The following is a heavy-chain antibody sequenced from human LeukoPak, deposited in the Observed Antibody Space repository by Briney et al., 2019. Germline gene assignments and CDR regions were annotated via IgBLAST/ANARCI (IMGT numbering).Heavy chain of an antibody. D-gene: IGHD3-22*01. CDR2: MNPNSGNT. V-gene: IGHV1-8*01. J-gene: IGHJ4*02. CDR1: GYTFTSYD. Sequence: EASVKVSCKASGYTFTSYDINWVRQATGQGLEWMGWMNPNSGNTGYAQKFQGRVTMTRNTSISTAYMELSSLRSEDTAVYYCARDLATYYYDSSGTSTPYYFDYWGQGTLVTVSS. CDR3: ARDLATYYYDSSGTSTPYYFDY.